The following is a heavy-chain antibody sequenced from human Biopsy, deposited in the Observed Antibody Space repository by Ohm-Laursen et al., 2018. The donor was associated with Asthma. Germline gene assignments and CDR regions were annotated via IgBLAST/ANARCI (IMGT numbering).Heavy chain of an antibody. V-gene: IGHV1-69*13. J-gene: IGHJ6*02. CDR1: GGSFSNFA. CDR3: ARCQVGYSSGWSLLLKKIYYSGMDV. CDR2: IMTVFGKT. D-gene: IGHD6-19*01. Sequence: SVKVSCKASGGSFSNFAFSWVRQAPGQGLEWLGGIMTVFGKTNYAQKFQGRVTITADESTSTAYMEVTSLRSEDTAIYYCARCQVGYSSGWSLLLKKIYYSGMDVWGQGTAVTVSS.